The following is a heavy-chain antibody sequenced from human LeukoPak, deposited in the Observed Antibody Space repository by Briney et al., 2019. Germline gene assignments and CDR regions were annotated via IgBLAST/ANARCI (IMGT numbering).Heavy chain of an antibody. V-gene: IGHV4-4*07. CDR2: IYTSGST. Sequence: PSETLSLTCTVSGGSISSYYWSWIRQPAGKGLEWIGRIYTSGSTNYNPSLKSRVTMSVDTSNNQFSLKLSSVTAADTAVYYCARGIDYGDSDAFDIWGQGTMVTVSS. CDR1: GGSISSYY. CDR3: ARGIDYGDSDAFDI. D-gene: IGHD4-17*01. J-gene: IGHJ3*02.